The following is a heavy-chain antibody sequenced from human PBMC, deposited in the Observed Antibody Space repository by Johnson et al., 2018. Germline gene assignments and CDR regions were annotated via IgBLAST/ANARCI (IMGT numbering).Heavy chain of an antibody. CDR1: GFIFSDYY. CDR2: ITSSGYTI. D-gene: IGHD3-10*01. J-gene: IGHJ1*01. Sequence: QVQLVESGGGLVKPGGSLRLSCRVSGFIFSDYYMNWIRQAPGKGPEWVSYITSSGYTIDYAESVKGRFTISRENVKNSVYLEMNDLRPEDTAVYYCTGGTVTARKIWFGHWGQGTPVIVSS. CDR3: TGGTVTARKIWFGH. V-gene: IGHV3-11*01.